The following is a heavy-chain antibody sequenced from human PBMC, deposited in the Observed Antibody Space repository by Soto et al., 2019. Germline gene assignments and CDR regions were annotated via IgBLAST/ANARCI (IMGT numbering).Heavy chain of an antibody. V-gene: IGHV4-39*01. CDR3: ASRGDIVVVPETLGWFDP. D-gene: IGHD2-2*01. CDR2: IYYSGST. J-gene: IGHJ5*02. Sequence: SETLSLTCTVSGGSISSSSYYWGWIRQPPGKGLEWIGSIYYSGSTYYNPSLKSRVTISVDTSKNQFSLKLSSVTAPDTAVYYCASRGDIVVVPETLGWFDPWGQGTLVTVSS. CDR1: GGSISSSSYY.